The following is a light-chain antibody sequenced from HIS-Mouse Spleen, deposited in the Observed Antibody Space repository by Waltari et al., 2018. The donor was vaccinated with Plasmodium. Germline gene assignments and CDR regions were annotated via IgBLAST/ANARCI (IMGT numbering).Light chain of an antibody. CDR3: QQYNSYSWT. V-gene: IGKV1-5*03. CDR1: QSISSR. J-gene: IGKJ1*01. CDR2: KAS. Sequence: DIQMTQSPSTLSASVGDRVTITCRASQSISSRLAWYQQKPGKAPTLLIYKASSLESGVPSRFSGSGSWTEFTLTISSLQPDDFATYYCQQYNSYSWTFGQGTKVEIK.